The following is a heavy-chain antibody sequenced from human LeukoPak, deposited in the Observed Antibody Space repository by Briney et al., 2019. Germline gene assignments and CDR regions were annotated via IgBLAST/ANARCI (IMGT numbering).Heavy chain of an antibody. J-gene: IGHJ6*03. V-gene: IGHV1-46*01. CDR3: ARDHLLRFLEWRRDYYYYYMDV. D-gene: IGHD3-3*01. CDR1: GYTFTGYY. Sequence: ASVKVSCKASGYTFTGYYMHWVRQAPGQGLEWMGIINPSGGSTSYAQKFQGRVTMTRDMSTSTVYMELSSLRSEDTAVYYCARDHLLRFLEWRRDYYYYYMDVWGKGTTVTVSS. CDR2: INPSGGST.